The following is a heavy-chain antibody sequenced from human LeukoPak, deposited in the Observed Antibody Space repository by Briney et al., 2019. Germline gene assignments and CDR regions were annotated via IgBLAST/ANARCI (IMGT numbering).Heavy chain of an antibody. V-gene: IGHV3-23*01. CDR2: ITPSGDGT. CDR1: GFTFSSPA. D-gene: IGHD6-13*01. J-gene: IGHJ4*02. CDR3: ARDCGKYSSSPR. Sequence: PGGSLRLSCAASGFTFSSPAMSWVRQTPGKGLEWVSSITPSGDGTYYAASVKGRFTISRDNSKNTLYLQMNSLRAEDTAVYYCARDCGKYSSSPRWGQGTLVTVSS.